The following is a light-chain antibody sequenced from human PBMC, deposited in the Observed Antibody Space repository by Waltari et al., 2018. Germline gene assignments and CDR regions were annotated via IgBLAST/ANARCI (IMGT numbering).Light chain of an antibody. V-gene: IGLV1-40*01. CDR2: ANT. CDR3: QSYDSSLGVV. J-gene: IGLJ2*01. CDR1: SSKNGAGYI. Sequence: QSVLTQPPSVSGAPGPRVTISCPGSSSKNGAGYIVPWYQQIPGTAPKVVIYANTNRPSGVPDRFSGSQSGTSASLAITGLQTEDEADYYCQSYDSSLGVVFGGGTKLAVL.